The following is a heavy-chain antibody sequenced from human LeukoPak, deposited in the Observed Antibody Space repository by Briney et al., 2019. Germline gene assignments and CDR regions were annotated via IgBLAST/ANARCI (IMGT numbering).Heavy chain of an antibody. CDR1: GFTFDDYA. CDR3: AKDGVGATRGYYFDY. CDR2: ISWDGGST. Sequence: PGGSLRLSCAASGFTFDDYAMHWVRQAPGKGLEWVSLISWDGGSTYYADSVKGRLTISRDNSKNSLYLQMNSLRAEDTALYYCAKDGVGATRGYYFDYWGQGTLVTVSS. V-gene: IGHV3-43D*03. J-gene: IGHJ4*02. D-gene: IGHD1-26*01.